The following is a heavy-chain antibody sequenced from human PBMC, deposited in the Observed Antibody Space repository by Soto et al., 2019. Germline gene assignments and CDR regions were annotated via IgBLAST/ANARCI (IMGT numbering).Heavy chain of an antibody. V-gene: IGHV6-1*01. CDR3: ARDHLGSDRYTLEPLDP. CDR1: GDSVSSNGAA. Sequence: SQTLSLTCAISGDSVSSNGAAWNWIRQSPSRGLEWLGRTYYRSKWYNDYAISVKSRITINPDTSKNQFSLQLNSVIPEDTAVYYCARDHLGSDRYTLEPLDPWGQGTLVTVSS. J-gene: IGHJ5*02. D-gene: IGHD1-1*01. CDR2: TYYRSKWYN.